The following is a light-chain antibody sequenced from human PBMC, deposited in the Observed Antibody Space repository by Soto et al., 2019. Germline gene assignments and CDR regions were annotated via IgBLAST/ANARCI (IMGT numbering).Light chain of an antibody. CDR1: QSISRS. CDR2: DAS. V-gene: IGKV1-5*01. Sequence: DIQMTQSPSTLSASVGDRVTITCRASQSISRSLAWYQQKPGKAPSLLIYDASSLEGVVPSRFSGSGFGTEFTLTITNLQPADFATYYCQQYSDFLISFGPGTKVDFK. J-gene: IGKJ3*01. CDR3: QQYSDFLIS.